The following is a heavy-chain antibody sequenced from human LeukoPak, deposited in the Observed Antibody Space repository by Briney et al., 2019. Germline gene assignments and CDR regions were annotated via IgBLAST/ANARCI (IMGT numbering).Heavy chain of an antibody. D-gene: IGHD5/OR15-5a*01. CDR1: GFTTHYW. Sequence: PGGSLRLSCTASGFTTHYWLNWVRQSPGKGLEWVANIDRDGRVQHYVDSVEGRFTISRDNAENSLHLQMNSLRVEDTAVYYCARDPGSSAFDYWGQGTLVTVSS. CDR2: IDRDGRVQ. CDR3: ARDPGSSAFDY. J-gene: IGHJ4*02. V-gene: IGHV3-7*01.